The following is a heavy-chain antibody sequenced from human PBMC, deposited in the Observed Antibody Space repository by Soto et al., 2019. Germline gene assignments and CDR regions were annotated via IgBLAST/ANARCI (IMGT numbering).Heavy chain of an antibody. J-gene: IGHJ4*02. CDR2: MSSSSSYI. CDR3: ARARGDYLLDY. Sequence: EVQLVESGGGLVKPGGSLRLSCAASGFTFSSYRMNWVRQAPGKGLEWVSSMSSSSSYIDYVDSVKGRFTISRDAAKNTLFLQMNSLRAEDTAVYYCARARGDYLLDYWGQGTLVTVSS. V-gene: IGHV3-21*01. CDR1: GFTFSSYR. D-gene: IGHD4-17*01.